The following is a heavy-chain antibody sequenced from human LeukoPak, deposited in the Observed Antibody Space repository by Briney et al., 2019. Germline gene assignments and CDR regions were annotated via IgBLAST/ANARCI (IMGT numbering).Heavy chain of an antibody. Sequence: GGSLRLSCAASGFIFSTYWMSWVRQAPGKGLEWVANIKQDGSEKYYVDSVKGRFTISRDNAKNSLYLQMNSLRAEDTAVYYCAGDPTIFGVVIVPDYWGQGTLVTVSS. CDR3: AGDPTIFGVVIVPDY. D-gene: IGHD3-3*01. V-gene: IGHV3-7*01. J-gene: IGHJ4*02. CDR2: IKQDGSEK. CDR1: GFIFSTYW.